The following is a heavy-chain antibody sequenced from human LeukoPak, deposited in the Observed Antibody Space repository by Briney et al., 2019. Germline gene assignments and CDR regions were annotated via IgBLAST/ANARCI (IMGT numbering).Heavy chain of an antibody. D-gene: IGHD3-10*01. Sequence: ASVKVSCKVSGYTLTELSMHWVRQALGKGLEWMGGFDPEDGETIYAQKFQGRVTMTEDTSTDTAYMELSSLRSEDTAVYYCATGNWRRWFGEPPFDYWGQGTLVTVSS. CDR2: FDPEDGET. J-gene: IGHJ4*02. CDR3: ATGNWRRWFGEPPFDY. CDR1: GYTLTELS. V-gene: IGHV1-24*01.